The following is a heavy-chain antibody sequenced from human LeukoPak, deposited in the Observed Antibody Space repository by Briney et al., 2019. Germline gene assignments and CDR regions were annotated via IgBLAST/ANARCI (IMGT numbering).Heavy chain of an antibody. CDR2: IYSSGNT. Sequence: SEVPFPPCTVSCASLSSSNYYWGWVRQSPGEGVEWIGNIYSSGNTYYTASLKSRVTMYIDTSKNQFSLKLSSVTAADTAMYYCAKSNGYGLIDYWGQGTLVTVSS. V-gene: IGHV4-39*05. J-gene: IGHJ4*02. CDR1: CASLSSSNYY. D-gene: IGHD5-12*01. CDR3: AKSNGYGLIDY.